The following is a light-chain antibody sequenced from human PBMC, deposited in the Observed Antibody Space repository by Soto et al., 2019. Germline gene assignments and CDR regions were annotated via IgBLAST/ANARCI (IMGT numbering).Light chain of an antibody. Sequence: QSALTQPASVSGSPGQSITISCTGTSSDFGGYNFVSWYQHRPGKAPKLMIYAVSNRPSGVSNRFSGSKSGYTASLTISGLQAEDEADYYCCSYTSYSPYVFGTGTKVTVL. CDR3: CSYTSYSPYV. V-gene: IGLV2-14*01. CDR1: SSDFGGYNF. J-gene: IGLJ1*01. CDR2: AVS.